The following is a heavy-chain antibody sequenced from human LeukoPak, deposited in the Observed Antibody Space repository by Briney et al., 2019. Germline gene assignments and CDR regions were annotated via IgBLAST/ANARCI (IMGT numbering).Heavy chain of an antibody. J-gene: IGHJ4*02. V-gene: IGHV3-74*01. CDR1: GFTFSSYW. CDR2: IQTDGSST. D-gene: IGHD6-13*01. Sequence: GGSLRLSCAASGFTFSSYWMHWVRQAPGKGLVWVSRIQTDGSSTNYADSVKGRFTISRDDAKNTLYLQMNSLRAEDTAVYYCARIAAAGFDYWGQGTLVTVSS. CDR3: ARIAAAGFDY.